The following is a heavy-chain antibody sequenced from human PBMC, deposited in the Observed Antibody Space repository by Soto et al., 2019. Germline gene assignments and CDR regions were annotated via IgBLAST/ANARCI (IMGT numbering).Heavy chain of an antibody. V-gene: IGHV4-61*02. CDR2: VYSSGTT. D-gene: IGHD2-2*01. Sequence: TLYLTFTGSGAWVRRGNHYWSWLKAPAGKGLEWLGRVYSSGTTDYNPSLNSRATMSVETSKNQFSLKLTSVTAADTAVYYCARDIGSYAYAEGYWGQGIQVTFSS. J-gene: IGHJ4*02. CDR1: GAWVRRGNHY. CDR3: ARDIGSYAYAEGY.